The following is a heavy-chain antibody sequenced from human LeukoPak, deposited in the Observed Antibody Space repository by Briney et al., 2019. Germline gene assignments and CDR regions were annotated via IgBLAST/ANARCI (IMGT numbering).Heavy chain of an antibody. CDR1: GGSISSYY. CDR2: VYYSGST. CDR3: ARDYSGWYYFDY. D-gene: IGHD6-19*01. V-gene: IGHV4-59*01. Sequence: SETLSLTCTVSGGSISSYYWSWIRQPPGEGLEWIGYVYYSGSTKYNPSLESRVTISVDTSKNQFSLNLSSVTAADTAVYYCARDYSGWYYFDYWGQGTQVTVSS. J-gene: IGHJ4*02.